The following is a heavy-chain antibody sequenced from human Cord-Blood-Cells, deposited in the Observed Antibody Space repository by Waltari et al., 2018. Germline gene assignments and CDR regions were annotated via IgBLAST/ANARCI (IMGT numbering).Heavy chain of an antibody. CDR2: INAGNGNT. CDR3: ARGYGGNSFFAFDI. D-gene: IGHD4-17*01. J-gene: IGHJ3*02. V-gene: IGHV1-3*01. Sequence: QVQLVQSGAEVKKPGASVKVSCKASGYTFTSYAMHWGRQAPGQRLEWMGWINAGNGNTKYSQKFQGRVTITRDTSASTAYMELSSLRSEDTAVYYCARGYGGNSFFAFDIWGQGTMVTVSS. CDR1: GYTFTSYA.